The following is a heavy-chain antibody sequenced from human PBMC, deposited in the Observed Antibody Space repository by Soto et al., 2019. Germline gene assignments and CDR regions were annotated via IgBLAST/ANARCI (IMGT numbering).Heavy chain of an antibody. J-gene: IGHJ4*02. CDR1: GGSISSGGYY. D-gene: IGHD2-15*01. CDR3: ARVRTGNCSGGSGYSRAFDY. CDR2: IYYSGST. V-gene: IGHV4-31*03. Sequence: QVQLQESGPGLVKPSQTLSLTCTVSGGSISSGGYYWSWIRQHPGKGLEWIGYIYYSGSTYYNPSLKCRVTISLDTRKNQCALKLRSVTAADTAVYYCARVRTGNCSGGSGYSRAFDYWGQVTLVTV.